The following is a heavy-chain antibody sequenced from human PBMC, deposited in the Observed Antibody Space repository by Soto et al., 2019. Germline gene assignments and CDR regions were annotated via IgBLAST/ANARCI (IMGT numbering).Heavy chain of an antibody. CDR1: GFTFSSYS. CDR2: ISSSSSYI. CDR3: ARVGGQLVPGFDY. V-gene: IGHV3-21*01. Sequence: EVQLVESGGGLVKPGGSLRLSCAASGFTFSSYSMSWVRQAPGKGLEWVSSISSSSSYIYYADAVKGRFTNSIDNAKNPLYLQMNSLRAEDAAVYYCARVGGQLVPGFDYWGQGTLVTVSS. J-gene: IGHJ4*02. D-gene: IGHD6-6*01.